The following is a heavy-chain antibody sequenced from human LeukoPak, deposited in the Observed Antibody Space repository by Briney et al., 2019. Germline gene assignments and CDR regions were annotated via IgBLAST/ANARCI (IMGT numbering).Heavy chain of an antibody. Sequence: GASVKVSCKASGGTFSSYAISWVRQAPGQGLEWMGRIIPILGIANYAQKFQGRVTITADKSTSTAYMELSSLRSEDTAVYYCARDYYGSGSRRYGMNVWGQGTTVTVSS. CDR2: IIPILGIA. CDR1: GGTFSSYA. V-gene: IGHV1-69*04. J-gene: IGHJ6*02. CDR3: ARDYYGSGSRRYGMNV. D-gene: IGHD3-10*01.